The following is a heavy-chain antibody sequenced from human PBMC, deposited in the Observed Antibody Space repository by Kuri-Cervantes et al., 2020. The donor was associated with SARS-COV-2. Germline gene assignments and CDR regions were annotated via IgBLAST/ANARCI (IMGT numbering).Heavy chain of an antibody. D-gene: IGHD1-26*01. CDR1: GFTFSRYA. CDR2: ISYEGSIK. J-gene: IGHJ4*02. CDR3: AKFGALWELKSMGKLYFDY. V-gene: IGHV3-30*18. Sequence: GESLKISCAASGFTFSRYAMHWVRQAPGKGLEWVALISYEGSIKSYADSVKGRFTISRDSSKNTLYLQMSGLRHEDTAVYFCAKFGALWELKSMGKLYFDYWGPGTLVTVSS.